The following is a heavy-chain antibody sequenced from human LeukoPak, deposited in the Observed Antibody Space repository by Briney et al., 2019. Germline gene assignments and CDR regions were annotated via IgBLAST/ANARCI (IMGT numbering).Heavy chain of an antibody. D-gene: IGHD4-17*01. CDR3: ARELVTVTKGFDI. V-gene: IGHV4-59*11. J-gene: IGHJ3*02. CDR1: ADSFSSHY. Sequence: SETLSLTCAVSADSFSSHYWTWIRQPPGKGLEWIGYISYIGYTNYNPSLKSRVTISIDTSKNQFSLKLSSVTAADTAVYYCARELVTVTKGFDIWGQGTMVSVSS. CDR2: ISYIGYT.